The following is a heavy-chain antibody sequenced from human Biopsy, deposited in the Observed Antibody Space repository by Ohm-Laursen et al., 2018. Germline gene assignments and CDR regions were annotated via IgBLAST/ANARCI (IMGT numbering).Heavy chain of an antibody. J-gene: IGHJ4*02. D-gene: IGHD3-10*02. V-gene: IGHV3-21*04. CDR3: AKDVEMFGELSFDS. Sequence: SLRLSCLASGFTFSGFSMNWVRQAPGKGLEWVSSISASGNHIYYTDSVKGRFTVSRDNGKNSVYLQMNGLRAEDAALYYCAKDVEMFGELSFDSWGQGTLVIVSS. CDR2: ISASGNHI. CDR1: GFTFSGFS.